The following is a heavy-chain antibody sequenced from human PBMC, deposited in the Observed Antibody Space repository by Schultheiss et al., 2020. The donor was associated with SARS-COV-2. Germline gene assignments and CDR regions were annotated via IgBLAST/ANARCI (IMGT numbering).Heavy chain of an antibody. D-gene: IGHD3-3*01. CDR2: MNPNSGNT. J-gene: IGHJ6*02. Sequence: ASVKVSCKASGYTFTSYDINWVRQATGQGLEWMGWMNPNSGNTGYAQKFQGRVTMTRNTSISTAYMELSSLRSEDTAVYYCARGEHDYDFWSGYYGYYYYYGMDVWGQGTTVTVSS. CDR1: GYTFTSYD. CDR3: ARGEHDYDFWSGYYGYYYYYGMDV. V-gene: IGHV1-8*01.